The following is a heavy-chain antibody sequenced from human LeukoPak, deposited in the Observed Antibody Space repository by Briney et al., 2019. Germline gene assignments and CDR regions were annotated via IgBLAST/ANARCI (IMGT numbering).Heavy chain of an antibody. CDR2: LNPNSGGT. CDR3: ARDITGAVAKWFDP. J-gene: IGHJ5*02. D-gene: IGHD1-14*01. Sequence: ASVKVSCKASGYTFTGYYMHWVRQAPGQGLEWMGWLNPNSGGTNYAQKFQGRVTTTRNTSISTAYMELSRLRSDDTAVYYCARDITGAVAKWFDPWGQGTLVTVSS. CDR1: GYTFTGYY. V-gene: IGHV1-2*02.